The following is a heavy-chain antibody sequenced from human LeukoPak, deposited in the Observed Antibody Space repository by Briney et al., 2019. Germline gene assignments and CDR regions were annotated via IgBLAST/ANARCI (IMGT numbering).Heavy chain of an antibody. D-gene: IGHD2-21*02. V-gene: IGHV4-39*01. CDR3: ARPKVTNKWFDP. Sequence: PSETLSLTCTVSGGSISSSSYYWGWIRQPPGKGLEWIGSIYYSASTYYNPSLKSRFTISVDTSKNQFSLKLSSVPAADTAVYYCARPKVTNKWFDPWGQGTLVTVSS. CDR2: IYYSAST. CDR1: GGSISSSSYY. J-gene: IGHJ5*02.